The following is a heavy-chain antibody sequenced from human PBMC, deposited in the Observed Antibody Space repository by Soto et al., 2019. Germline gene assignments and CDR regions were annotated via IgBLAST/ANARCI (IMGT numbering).Heavy chain of an antibody. CDR1: GGTFSSYA. Sequence: GASVKVSCKASGGTFSSYAISWVRQAPGQGLEWMGGIIPILGTANYAQKFQGRVTITADKSTSTAYMELSSLRSEDTAVYYCARGPYCGGDCYSVGYYYYYGMDVWGQGTTVTVSS. V-gene: IGHV1-69*10. CDR2: IIPILGTA. CDR3: ARGPYCGGDCYSVGYYYYYGMDV. J-gene: IGHJ6*02. D-gene: IGHD2-21*02.